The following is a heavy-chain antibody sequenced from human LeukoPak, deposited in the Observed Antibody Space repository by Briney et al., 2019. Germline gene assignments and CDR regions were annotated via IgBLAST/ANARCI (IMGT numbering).Heavy chain of an antibody. D-gene: IGHD1-26*01. CDR3: ARGVPLVGATTEFDY. J-gene: IGHJ4*02. CDR2: IYYSGST. Sequence: KPSETLSLTCTVSGGSISSSSYYWGWIRQPPGKGLEWIGSIYYSGSTYYNPSLKSRVTMSVDTSKNQFSLKLSSVTAADTAVYYCARGVPLVGATTEFDYWGQGTLVTVSS. CDR1: GGSISSSSYY. V-gene: IGHV4-39*07.